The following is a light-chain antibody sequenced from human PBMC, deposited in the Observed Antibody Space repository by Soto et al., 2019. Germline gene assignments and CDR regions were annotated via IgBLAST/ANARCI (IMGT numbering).Light chain of an antibody. CDR3: SSYTRRTTPL. V-gene: IGLV2-14*01. Sequence: QSALTQPASVSGSPGQSITISCTGASNDVGDYNYVSWYQQYPGKAPKLMIFDVSNRPSGVSDRFSGSKSGNTASLTISGLQAEDEADYYCSSYTRRTTPLFGGGTKVTVL. J-gene: IGLJ2*01. CDR1: SNDVGDYNY. CDR2: DVS.